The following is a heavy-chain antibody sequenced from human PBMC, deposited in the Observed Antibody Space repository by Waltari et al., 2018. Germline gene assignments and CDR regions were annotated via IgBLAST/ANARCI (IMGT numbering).Heavy chain of an antibody. CDR2: IKEDGSEK. D-gene: IGHD6-6*01. Sequence: EVQLVESGGGLVQPGGSLRLSCAASGFTFSSYWISWVRQAPGKGLEWVANIKEDGSEKSYVDSVKGRFTISRDNAKNSLSLQMNSLRAEDTAVYYCARISSTATRDSWGRGTLVTVSS. CDR1: GFTFSSYW. CDR3: ARISSTATRDS. V-gene: IGHV3-7*01. J-gene: IGHJ4*02.